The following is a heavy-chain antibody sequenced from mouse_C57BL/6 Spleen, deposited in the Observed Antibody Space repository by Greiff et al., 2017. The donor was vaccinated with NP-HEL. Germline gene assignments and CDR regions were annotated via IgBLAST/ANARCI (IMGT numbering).Heavy chain of an antibody. CDR3: ARDWYYGSSFDY. D-gene: IGHD1-1*01. V-gene: IGHV1-59*01. Sequence: QVQLQQPGAELVRPGTSVKLSCKASGYTFTSYWMHWVKQRPGQGLAWIGVIDPSDSYTTYNQKFKGKATLTVDTSSSTAYMQLSSLTSEDSAVYYCARDWYYGSSFDYWGQGTTLTVSS. CDR2: IDPSDSYT. CDR1: GYTFTSYW. J-gene: IGHJ2*01.